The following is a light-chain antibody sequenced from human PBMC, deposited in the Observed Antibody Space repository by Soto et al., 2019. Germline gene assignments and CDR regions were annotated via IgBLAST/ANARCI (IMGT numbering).Light chain of an antibody. CDR3: QSYDSSLSGYV. CDR2: GNS. V-gene: IGLV1-40*01. CDR1: SSNIGAGYD. Sequence: QLVLTQPPSVSGAPGQRVTISCTGSSSNIGAGYDVHWYQQLPGTAPKLLIYGNSNRPSGVPERFSGSKSGTSASLAITGLQAEDEADYYCQSYDSSLSGYVFGTGTKVTVL. J-gene: IGLJ1*01.